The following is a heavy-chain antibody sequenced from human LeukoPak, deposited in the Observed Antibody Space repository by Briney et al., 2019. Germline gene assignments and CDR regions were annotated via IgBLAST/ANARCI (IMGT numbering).Heavy chain of an antibody. V-gene: IGHV1-8*01. CDR2: MNPNSGNT. D-gene: IGHD6-19*01. J-gene: IGHJ5*02. Sequence: GASLKVSCKASGYTFTSYDINWVRQATGQGLEWMGWMNPNSGNTGYAQKFQGRVTMTRNTSISTAYMELSSLRSEAAAVSYWSRAYSSGCHHWGQGTLVTVSS. CDR3: SRAYSSGCHH. CDR1: GYTFTSYD.